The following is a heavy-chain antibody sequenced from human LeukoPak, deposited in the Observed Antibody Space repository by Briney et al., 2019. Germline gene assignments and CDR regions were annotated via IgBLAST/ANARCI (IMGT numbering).Heavy chain of an antibody. V-gene: IGHV4-39*01. CDR1: GGPVTSVSHF. D-gene: IGHD6-19*01. J-gene: IGHJ4*02. CDR2: FHYGGST. CDR3: ARRTFGSSRSDY. Sequence: SETLSLTCSVFGGPVTSVSHFWGWIRQPPGKGLEWIGNFHYGGSTYYNPSLEGRVTIAVDTSKNQFSLELNSVTAADTAVYYCARRTFGSSRSDYWGQGTLVTVSP.